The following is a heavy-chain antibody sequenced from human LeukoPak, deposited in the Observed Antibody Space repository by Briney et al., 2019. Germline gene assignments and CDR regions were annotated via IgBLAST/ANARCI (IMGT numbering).Heavy chain of an antibody. CDR2: ISSGSDYI. Sequence: PGGSLRLSCAASGFTFSSYSMNWVRQAPGKGLEWVSSISSGSDYIYFADSVKGRFTISRDNAKNSLYLQMNSLRVEDTAVYYCARTPRGQLPALYWGQGTLVTVSS. J-gene: IGHJ4*02. CDR3: ARTPRGQLPALY. CDR1: GFTFSSYS. D-gene: IGHD2-2*01. V-gene: IGHV3-21*01.